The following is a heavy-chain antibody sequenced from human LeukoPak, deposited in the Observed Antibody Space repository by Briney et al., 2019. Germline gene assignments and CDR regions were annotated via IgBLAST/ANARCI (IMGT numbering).Heavy chain of an antibody. J-gene: IGHJ4*02. CDR3: ARDAPLYCSSTSCYTFDY. Sequence: SVKVSCKASGGTFSSYTISWVRQAPGQGLEWMGRIIPILGIANYAQKFQGSVTITADKSTSTAYMELSSLRSEDTAVYYCARDAPLYCSSTSCYTFDYWGQGTLVTVSS. CDR2: IIPILGIA. D-gene: IGHD2-2*02. V-gene: IGHV1-69*04. CDR1: GGTFSSYT.